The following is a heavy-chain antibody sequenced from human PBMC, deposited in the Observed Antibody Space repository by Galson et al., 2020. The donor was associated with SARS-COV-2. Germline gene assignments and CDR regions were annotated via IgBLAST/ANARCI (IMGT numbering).Heavy chain of an antibody. V-gene: IGHV3-NL1*01. CDR2: SAIGGRDT. Sequence: GESLKISCATSGFTFSNYVINWVRLTPGKGLEWVSGSAIGGRDTSYADAVKGRFTISRDRSTNTLYLQMKSLRAEDTGLYLCARSSASGSYWGYFYYMDVWGNGTTVTVSS. CDR1: GFTFSNYV. J-gene: IGHJ6*03. D-gene: IGHD1-26*01. CDR3: ARSSASGSYWGYFYYMDV.